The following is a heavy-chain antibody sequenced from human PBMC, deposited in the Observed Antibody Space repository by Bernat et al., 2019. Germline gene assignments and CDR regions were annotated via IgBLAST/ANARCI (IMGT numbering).Heavy chain of an antibody. CDR3: ARDPDYGGYSYFES. V-gene: IGHV3-74*01. CDR2: ISGDGSRT. J-gene: IGHJ4*02. CDR1: GFTFSTYW. D-gene: IGHD4-23*01. Sequence: EVQLVESGGGLVQPGGSLRLSCAASGFTFSTYWMQWVRQVSGKGLEWVSRISGDGSRTTYADSVKGRFTISRDNAKNTLSLQMNSLRAEDTAVYYCARDPDYGGYSYFESWGQGTLVTVSS.